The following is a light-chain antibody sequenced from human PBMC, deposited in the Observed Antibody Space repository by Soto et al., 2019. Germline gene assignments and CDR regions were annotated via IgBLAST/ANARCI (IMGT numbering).Light chain of an antibody. V-gene: IGLV2-14*01. J-gene: IGLJ2*01. CDR2: DVS. CDR1: SRDVGGYNF. Sequence: QSALTQPASVSGSPGQSITISCTGTSRDVGGYNFVSWYQQHPGKAPKVMICDVSNRPSGVSNRFSGSKSGNTASLTISGLQAEDEADYYCSSYTSSRTLVFGGGTKLTVL. CDR3: SSYTSSRTLV.